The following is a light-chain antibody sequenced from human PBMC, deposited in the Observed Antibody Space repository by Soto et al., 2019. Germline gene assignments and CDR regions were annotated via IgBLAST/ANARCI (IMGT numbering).Light chain of an antibody. CDR3: LQKGFYPFT. CDR1: QGIRND. Sequence: AIQMTQSPSSLSASVGDRVTITCRASQGIRNDLDWFQQKPGKAPKLLIYAASNLQSGVPARFSGSGSGTDFTLTISSLQPEDFATYYCLQKGFYPFTFGPGTKVDIK. V-gene: IGKV1-6*01. CDR2: AAS. J-gene: IGKJ3*01.